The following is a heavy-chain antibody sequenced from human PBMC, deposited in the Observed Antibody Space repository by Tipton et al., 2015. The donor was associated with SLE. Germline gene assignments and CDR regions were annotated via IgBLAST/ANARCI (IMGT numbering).Heavy chain of an antibody. Sequence: LRLSCNVSGGSINRSTYYWGWIRQPPGKGLEWIGSIYYTGSTFYNPSLKSRVSISVDTSKKQFSLKVSSVTAADTAVYYCARHLDGTYGSHAFDIWGQGTMVTVSS. J-gene: IGHJ3*02. CDR3: ARHLDGTYGSHAFDI. CDR1: GGSINRSTYY. D-gene: IGHD1-26*01. V-gene: IGHV4-39*01. CDR2: IYYTGST.